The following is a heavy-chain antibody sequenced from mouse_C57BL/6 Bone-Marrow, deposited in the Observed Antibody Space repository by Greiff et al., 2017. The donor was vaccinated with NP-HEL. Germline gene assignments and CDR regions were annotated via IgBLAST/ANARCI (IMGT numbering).Heavy chain of an antibody. D-gene: IGHD1-1*01. CDR3: ARVAPITTVVARYFDV. J-gene: IGHJ1*03. CDR1: GYTFTSYW. CDR2: IDPSDSYT. Sequence: VQLQQPGAELVRPGTSVKLSCKASGYTFTSYWMHWVKQRPGQGLEWIGVIDPSDSYTNYNQKFKGKATLTVDNSSSTAYMQLSSLTSEDSAVYYCARVAPITTVVARYFDVWGTGTTVTVSS. V-gene: IGHV1-59*01.